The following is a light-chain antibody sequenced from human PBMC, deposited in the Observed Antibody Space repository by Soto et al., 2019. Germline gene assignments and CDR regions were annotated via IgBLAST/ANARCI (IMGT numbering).Light chain of an antibody. J-gene: IGKJ3*01. CDR3: QQYGSSSPT. Sequence: EIVLTQSPGTLSLSAGEGATVSCRASQSVTTSYLAWYQQKPGQAPRLLIYGASSRAAGIPDRFSGSGSGTDFTLTISRLEPEDFAVYYCQQYGSSSPTFGPGTKVDIK. CDR2: GAS. CDR1: QSVTTSY. V-gene: IGKV3-20*01.